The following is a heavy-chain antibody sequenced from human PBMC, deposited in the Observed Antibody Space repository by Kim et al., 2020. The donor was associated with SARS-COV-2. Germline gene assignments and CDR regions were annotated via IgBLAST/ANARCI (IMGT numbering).Heavy chain of an antibody. CDR1: GYTFRDFW. V-gene: IGHV5-51*01. D-gene: IGHD2-8*01. CDR2: IYPGDSDT. Sequence: GESLKISCQGSGYTFRDFWIVWVRQMPGKGLEVMGIIYPGDSDTRYSPSFRGQVTISADKSISTAYLQWSSLRASDSAMYYCTRLSWGAGMVFGKAHREGRQGLDVWGQGTTVTVSS. J-gene: IGHJ6*02. CDR3: TRLSWGAGMVFGKAHREGRQGLDV.